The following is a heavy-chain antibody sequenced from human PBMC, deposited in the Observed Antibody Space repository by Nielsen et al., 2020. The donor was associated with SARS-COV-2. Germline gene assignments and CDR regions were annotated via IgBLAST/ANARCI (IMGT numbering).Heavy chain of an antibody. CDR3: ARGDRSVAGDYYYYYGMDV. D-gene: IGHD6-19*01. V-gene: IGHV3-7*01. J-gene: IGHJ6*02. Sequence: WLRQPPGKGLEWVANIKQDGSEKYYVDSVKGRFTISRDNAKNSLYLQMNSLRAEDTAVYYCARGDRSVAGDYYYYYGMDVWGQGTTVTVSS. CDR2: IKQDGSEK.